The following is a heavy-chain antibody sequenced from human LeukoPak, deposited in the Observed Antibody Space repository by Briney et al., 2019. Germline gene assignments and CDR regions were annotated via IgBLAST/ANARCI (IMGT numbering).Heavy chain of an antibody. CDR3: ASQIQLWRIDY. CDR2: IYHSGST. J-gene: IGHJ4*02. D-gene: IGHD5-18*01. V-gene: IGHV4-38-2*01. Sequence: SETLSLTCAVSGYSISSGYYLGWIRQPPGKGLDLIGCIYHSGSTFYNPSLKSRVTISVDTSKKQFSLNLSSVTAADTAVYYCASQIQLWRIDYWGQGTLVTVSS. CDR1: GYSISSGYY.